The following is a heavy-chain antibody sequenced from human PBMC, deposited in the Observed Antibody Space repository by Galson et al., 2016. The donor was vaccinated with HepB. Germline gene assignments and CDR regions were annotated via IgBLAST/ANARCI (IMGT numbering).Heavy chain of an antibody. V-gene: IGHV3-33*01. CDR1: GFTFSHYG. CDR3: ARGSSSRSIYYYYYYTMDV. CDR2: IWYDRGKE. J-gene: IGHJ6*02. Sequence: SLRLSCAASGFTFSHYGMHWVRQAPGKGLEWVAVIWYDRGKEYYTESVKGRFTISRDNSKNTLYLEMNTLRVEDTAVYFCARGSSSRSIYYYYYYTMDVWGQGTTVTDSS. D-gene: IGHD6-6*01.